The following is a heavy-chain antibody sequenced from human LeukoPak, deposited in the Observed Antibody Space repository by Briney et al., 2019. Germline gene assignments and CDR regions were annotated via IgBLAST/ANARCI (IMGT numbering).Heavy chain of an antibody. CDR1: GGSISSYY. CDR2: IYTSGST. Sequence: SETLSLTCTVSGGSISSYYWSWIRQPPGKGLEWIGYIYTSGSTNYNPSLKSRVTISVDTSKNQFSLKLSSVTAADTAVYYCAGEDVVVPAAIDYWGQGTLVTVSP. J-gene: IGHJ4*02. V-gene: IGHV4-4*09. CDR3: AGEDVVVPAAIDY. D-gene: IGHD2-2*01.